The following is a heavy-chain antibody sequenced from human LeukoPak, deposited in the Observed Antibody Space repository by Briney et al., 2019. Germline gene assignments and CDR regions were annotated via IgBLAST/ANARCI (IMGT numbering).Heavy chain of an antibody. J-gene: IGHJ4*02. CDR3: VKARYSSGWPILRFDY. CDR1: GFTFSSYA. CDR2: ISGSGGST. Sequence: GGSLRLSCAASGFTFSSYAMSWVRQAPGKGLEWVSAISGSGGSTYYADSVKGRFTISRDNSKNTLYLQMNSLRAEDTAVYYCVKARYSSGWPILRFDYWGQGTLVTVSS. D-gene: IGHD6-19*01. V-gene: IGHV3-23*01.